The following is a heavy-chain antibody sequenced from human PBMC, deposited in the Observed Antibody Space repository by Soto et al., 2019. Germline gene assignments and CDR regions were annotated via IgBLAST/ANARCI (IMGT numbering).Heavy chain of an antibody. J-gene: IGHJ4*02. CDR3: AIYHLELFRFDY. Sequence: ASVKVSCKASGGTFSSYAISWVRQAPGQGLEWMGGIIPIFGTANYAQKFQGRVTITADESTSTAYMELSSLRSEDTAVYYCAIYHLELFRFDYWGQGTLVTVSS. V-gene: IGHV1-69*13. CDR1: GGTFSSYA. CDR2: IIPIFGTA. D-gene: IGHD2-2*01.